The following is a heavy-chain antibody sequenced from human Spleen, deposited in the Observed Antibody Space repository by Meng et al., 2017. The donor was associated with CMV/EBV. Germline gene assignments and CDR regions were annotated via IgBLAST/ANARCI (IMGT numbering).Heavy chain of an antibody. CDR1: GFSFSDYG. J-gene: IGHJ4*02. D-gene: IGHD3-22*01. CDR3: ARDPWASDSSGFDY. Sequence: GESLKISCAASGFSFSDYGMHWVRQAPGKGLEWVSSISGSSVYIYYADSVKGRFTISRDNAKKSVYLQMNRLRVEDTAVYYCARDPWASDSSGFDYWGQGALVTVSS. CDR2: ISGSSVYI. V-gene: IGHV3-21*01.